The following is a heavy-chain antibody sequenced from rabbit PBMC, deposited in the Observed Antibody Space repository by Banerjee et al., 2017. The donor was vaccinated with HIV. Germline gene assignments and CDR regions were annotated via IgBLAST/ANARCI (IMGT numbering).Heavy chain of an antibody. CDR1: AFSFSNKYV. CDR2: MNAGTSGGS. CDR3: ARDWGAYAGHGYATGWLDL. Sequence: QEQLEESGGDLVKPEGSLTLTCTASAFSFSNKYVMCWVRQAPGKGLEWIGCMNAGTSGGSYYARWAKGRFTISKTSSTTVTLQMPSLTAADTATYFCARDWGAYAGHGYATGWLDLWGPGPLVTVS. V-gene: IGHV1S45*01. J-gene: IGHJ5*01. D-gene: IGHD6-1*01.